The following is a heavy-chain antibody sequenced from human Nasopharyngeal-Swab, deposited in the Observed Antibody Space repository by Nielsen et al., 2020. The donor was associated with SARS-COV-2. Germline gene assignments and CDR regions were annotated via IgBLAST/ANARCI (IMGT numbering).Heavy chain of an antibody. CDR3: AKDFEGYYYYMDV. Sequence: GGSLRLSCAASGFTFADYAMHWVRQAPGKGLEWVSGISWNSGSIGYADSVKGRFTISRDNAKNSLYLQMNSLRAEDTALYYCAKDFEGYYYYMDVWGKGTTVTVSS. J-gene: IGHJ6*03. CDR1: GFTFADYA. V-gene: IGHV3-9*01. CDR2: ISWNSGSI.